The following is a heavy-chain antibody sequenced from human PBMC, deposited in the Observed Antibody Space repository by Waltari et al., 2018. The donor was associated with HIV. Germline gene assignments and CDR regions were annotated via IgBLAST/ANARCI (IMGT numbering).Heavy chain of an antibody. D-gene: IGHD3-3*01. CDR2: SNPNRGGT. J-gene: IGHJ2*01. Sequence: QVQLVQSGAEVKKPGASVKVSCKASGYTFTGYYMHWVRQAPGQGLEWMGWSNPNRGGTNDEQKFQGRVTMTRDTSISTAYMELSRLRSDDTAVYYCARSYYDFWSGYPKGDFDLWGRGTLVTVSS. CDR3: ARSYYDFWSGYPKGDFDL. V-gene: IGHV1-2*02. CDR1: GYTFTGYY.